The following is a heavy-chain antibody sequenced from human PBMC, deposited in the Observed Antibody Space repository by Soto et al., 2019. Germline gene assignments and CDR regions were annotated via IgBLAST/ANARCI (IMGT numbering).Heavy chain of an antibody. CDR1: GYTFTSYY. D-gene: IGHD2-2*02. CDR2: INPSGGST. V-gene: IGHV1-46*01. Sequence: ASVKVSCKASGYTFTSYYMHWVRQAPGQGLEWMGIINPSGGSTSYAQKFQGRVTMTRDTSTSTVYMELSSLRSEDTAVYYCARDVVVPAAILMAYYYYGMDVWGQGTTVTVSS. CDR3: ARDVVVPAAILMAYYYYGMDV. J-gene: IGHJ6*02.